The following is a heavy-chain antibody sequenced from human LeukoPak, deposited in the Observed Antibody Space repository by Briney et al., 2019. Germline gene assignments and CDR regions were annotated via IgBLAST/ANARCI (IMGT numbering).Heavy chain of an antibody. CDR3: ARDRDSSGWFDY. V-gene: IGHV4-59*01. D-gene: IGHD6-19*01. CDR2: IYYSGSA. Sequence: SETLSLTCTVSGGSISGFYWGWIRRPPGKGLEWIGFIYYSGSANYNPSLKSRVTMSVDTSKNQFSLKVSSVTAADTAFYYCARDRDSSGWFDYWGQGTLVTVSS. J-gene: IGHJ4*02. CDR1: GGSISGFY.